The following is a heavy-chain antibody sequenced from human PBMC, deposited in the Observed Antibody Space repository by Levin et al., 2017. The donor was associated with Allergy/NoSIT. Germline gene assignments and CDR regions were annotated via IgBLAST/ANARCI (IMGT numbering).Heavy chain of an antibody. CDR1: GFTFSSYA. J-gene: IGHJ6*02. CDR2: ISGSGGST. Sequence: QSGGSLRLSCAGSGFTFSSYAMSWVRQAPGKGLEWVSRISGSGGSTYYADSVKGRFTISRDNSKNTLFLQMNSLRPEDTALYYCANADGMDVWGQGTTVTVSS. V-gene: IGHV3-23*01. CDR3: ANADGMDV.